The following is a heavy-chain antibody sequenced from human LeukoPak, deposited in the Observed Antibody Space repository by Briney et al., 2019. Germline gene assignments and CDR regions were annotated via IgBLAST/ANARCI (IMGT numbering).Heavy chain of an antibody. D-gene: IGHD3-22*01. CDR3: ARGKVNYDSSGLLFDY. J-gene: IGHJ4*02. CDR1: GGSISSYY. V-gene: IGHV4-34*01. CDR2: INHSGST. Sequence: PSETLSLTCTVSGGSISSYYWSWIRQPPGKGLEWIGEINHSGSTNYNPSLKSRVTISVDTSKNQFSLKLSSVTAADTAVYYCARGKVNYDSSGLLFDYWGQGTLVTVSS.